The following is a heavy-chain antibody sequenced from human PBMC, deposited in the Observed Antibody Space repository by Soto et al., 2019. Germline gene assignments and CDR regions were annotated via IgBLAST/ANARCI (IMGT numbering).Heavy chain of an antibody. Sequence: GGSLRLSCAASGFTFSSYSMNWVRQAPGKGLEWVSYISSSSSTIYYADSVKGRFTISRDNAKNSLYLQMNSLRDEDTAVYYCARAEQYSSGWYLEGHAFDIWGQGTMVTVSS. CDR3: ARAEQYSSGWYLEGHAFDI. V-gene: IGHV3-48*02. CDR2: ISSSSSTI. J-gene: IGHJ3*02. D-gene: IGHD6-19*01. CDR1: GFTFSSYS.